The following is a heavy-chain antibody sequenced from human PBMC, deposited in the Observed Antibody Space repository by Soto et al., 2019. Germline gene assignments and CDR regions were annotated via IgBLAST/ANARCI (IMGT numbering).Heavy chain of an antibody. Sequence: GGSLRLSCAASGFTFNNYAMHWVRQAPGKGLEWVALISYDGSNKYYADSVKGRFTISRDNSKNTLYLQMNSLRAEDTAVYYCARDPLWGTAMVLWYFDLWGRGTLVTAPQ. J-gene: IGHJ2*01. CDR3: ARDPLWGTAMVLWYFDL. V-gene: IGHV3-30-3*01. D-gene: IGHD5-18*01. CDR2: ISYDGSNK. CDR1: GFTFNNYA.